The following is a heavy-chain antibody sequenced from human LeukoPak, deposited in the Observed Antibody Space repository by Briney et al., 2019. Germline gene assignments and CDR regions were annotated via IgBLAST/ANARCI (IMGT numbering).Heavy chain of an antibody. V-gene: IGHV3-11*01. J-gene: IGHJ3*02. Sequence: GGSLRLSCAASGFTFSDYYMSWIRQAPGKGLEWVSSVKGRFTISRDNAKNSLYLQMNSLRAEDTAVYYCARRVTVTPGDAFDIWGQGTMVTVSS. D-gene: IGHD4-17*01. CDR1: GFTFSDYY. CDR3: ARRVTVTPGDAFDI.